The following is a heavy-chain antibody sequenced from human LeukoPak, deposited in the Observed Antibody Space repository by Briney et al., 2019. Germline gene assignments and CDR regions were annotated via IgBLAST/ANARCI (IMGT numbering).Heavy chain of an antibody. CDR1: GGSISSSSYY. V-gene: IGHV4-39*01. J-gene: IGHJ6*03. CDR3: ARHRWPSHYYMDV. Sequence: SETLSLTCTVSGGSISSSSYYWGWIRQPPGKGLEWIGSIYYSGSTYYNPSLKSRVTISVDTSKNQFSLKLSSVTAADTAVYYCARHRWPSHYYMDVWGKGTTVTISS. D-gene: IGHD6-13*01. CDR2: IYYSGST.